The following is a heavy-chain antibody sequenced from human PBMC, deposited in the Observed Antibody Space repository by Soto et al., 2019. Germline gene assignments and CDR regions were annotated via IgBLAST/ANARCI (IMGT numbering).Heavy chain of an antibody. Sequence: SETLSLTCTVSGGSISSYYWSWIRQPPGKGLEWIGYIYYSGSTNYNPSLKSRVTISVDTSKNQFSLKLSSVTAADTAVYYCARLGIAAAGRQFDYWGQGTLVTVSS. V-gene: IGHV4-59*01. J-gene: IGHJ4*02. CDR1: GGSISSYY. CDR3: ARLGIAAAGRQFDY. CDR2: IYYSGST. D-gene: IGHD6-13*01.